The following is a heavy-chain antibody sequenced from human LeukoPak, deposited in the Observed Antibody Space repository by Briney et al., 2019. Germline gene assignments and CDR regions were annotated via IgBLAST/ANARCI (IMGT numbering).Heavy chain of an antibody. CDR2: INHSGST. CDR3: AREGGYYYGSGSVLRLNWFDP. V-gene: IGHV4-34*01. Sequence: TSETLSLTCAVYGGSFSGYYWSWIRQPPGKGLEWIGEINHSGSTNYNPSLKSRVTISVDTSKNQFSLKLSSVTAADTAVYYCAREGGYYYGSGSVLRLNWFDPWGQGTLVTVSS. D-gene: IGHD3-10*01. CDR1: GGSFSGYY. J-gene: IGHJ5*02.